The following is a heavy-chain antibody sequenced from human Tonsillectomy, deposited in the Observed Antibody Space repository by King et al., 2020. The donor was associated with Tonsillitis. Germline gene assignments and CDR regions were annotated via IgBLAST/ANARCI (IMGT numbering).Heavy chain of an antibody. D-gene: IGHD2-15*01. CDR3: ARHSPSSWSHTTPRGGVFDY. V-gene: IGHV4-39*01. J-gene: IGHJ4*02. CDR1: GGSISRSDFY. Sequence: QLQESGPGLVKPSETLSLTCTVSGGSISRSDFYWGWIRQPPGKGLEWVGNVYSGGTTYYNPSLKSRVTVSIDTSKDQFSLGLSSVTAADTAVYYCARHSPSSWSHTTPRGGVFDYWGQGTLLSVAS. CDR2: VYSGGTT.